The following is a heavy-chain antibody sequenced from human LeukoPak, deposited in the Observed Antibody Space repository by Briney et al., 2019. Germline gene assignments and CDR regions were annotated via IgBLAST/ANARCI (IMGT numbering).Heavy chain of an antibody. CDR2: INHSGST. CDR3: ARDREDSTLDY. CDR1: GGSFSGYY. D-gene: IGHD4-11*01. J-gene: IGHJ4*02. Sequence: PSQTLSHTCAVYGGSFSGYYWSWIRQPPGKGLEWIGEINHSGSTNYNPSLKSRVTISVDTSKNQFSLKLSSVTAADTAVYYCARDREDSTLDYWGQGTLVTVSS. V-gene: IGHV4-34*01.